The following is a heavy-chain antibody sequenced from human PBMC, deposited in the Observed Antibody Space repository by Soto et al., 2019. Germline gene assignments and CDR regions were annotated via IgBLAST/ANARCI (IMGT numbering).Heavy chain of an antibody. CDR1: GGSISSGGYY. CDR3: ARDPSPGIAAAGNYFDY. V-gene: IGHV4-31*03. CDR2: IYYSGST. D-gene: IGHD6-13*01. J-gene: IGHJ4*02. Sequence: SETLSLTCTVSGGSISSGGYYWSWIRQHPGKGLEWIGYIYYSGSTYYNPSLKSRVTISVDTSKNQFSLKLSSVTAADTAVYYCARDPSPGIAAAGNYFDYWGQGXLVTVSS.